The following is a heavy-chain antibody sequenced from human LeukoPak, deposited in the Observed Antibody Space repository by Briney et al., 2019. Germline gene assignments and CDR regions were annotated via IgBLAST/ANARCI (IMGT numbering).Heavy chain of an antibody. D-gene: IGHD6-13*01. CDR3: ARDGIAAVDFDY. J-gene: IGHJ4*02. CDR1: GFTFSSYW. V-gene: IGHV3-74*01. CDR2: INSDGSST. Sequence: GGSLRLSCAASGFTFSSYWMHWVRQAPGKGLVWVSRINSDGSSTSYADSVKGRFTISRDNARNTLYLQMNSLRAEDTAVYYCARDGIAAVDFDYWGQGILVTVSS.